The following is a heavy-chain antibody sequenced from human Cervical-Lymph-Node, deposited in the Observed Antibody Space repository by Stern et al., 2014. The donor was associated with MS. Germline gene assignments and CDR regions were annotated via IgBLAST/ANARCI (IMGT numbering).Heavy chain of an antibody. Sequence: DQLVESGGGVVQPGRSLRLSCAASGFSFRSYGLHWVRQAPGKGLEWVAVISYDGRNKFYADSVRGRFTISRDNSKNTLFLQMDSLRKDDTAVYYCARQYCSGGGCLSRQGSEYWGQGTLVTVSS. CDR3: ARQYCSGGGCLSRQGSEY. D-gene: IGHD2-15*01. J-gene: IGHJ4*02. V-gene: IGHV3-30*03. CDR2: ISYDGRNK. CDR1: GFSFRSYG.